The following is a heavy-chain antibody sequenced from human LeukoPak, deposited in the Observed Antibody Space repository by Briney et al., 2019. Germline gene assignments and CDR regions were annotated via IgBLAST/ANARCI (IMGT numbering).Heavy chain of an antibody. J-gene: IGHJ4*02. Sequence: SVTLSLTCTVSGGSISSSSYYWGWIRQPPGKGLEWIGSIYYSGSTYYNPSLKSRVTISVDPSKNQFSLKLSSVTAADTAVYYCARDPIAVAGTFDYWGQGTLVTVSS. D-gene: IGHD6-19*01. CDR1: GGSISSSSYY. V-gene: IGHV4-39*07. CDR2: IYYSGST. CDR3: ARDPIAVAGTFDY.